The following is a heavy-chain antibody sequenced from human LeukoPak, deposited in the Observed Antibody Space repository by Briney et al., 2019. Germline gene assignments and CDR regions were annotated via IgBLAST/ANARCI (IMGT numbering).Heavy chain of an antibody. Sequence: PSETLSLTCTLSGGSISSFYWSWIRQPPGKGLDLIGYIYYSGSTNYNPSLNSRVTISVETSKNQFSLKLSSVTAADTAVYYCARVRGSYPYYFDYWGQGTLVTVSS. D-gene: IGHD1-26*01. CDR3: ARVRGSYPYYFDY. V-gene: IGHV4-59*01. J-gene: IGHJ4*02. CDR1: GGSISSFY. CDR2: IYYSGST.